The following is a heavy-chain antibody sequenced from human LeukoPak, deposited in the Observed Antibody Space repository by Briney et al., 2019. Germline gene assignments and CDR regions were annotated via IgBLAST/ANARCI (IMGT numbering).Heavy chain of an antibody. Sequence: ASVKVSCKASGYAFTGYYMHWVRQAPGQGLEWMGRINPNSGGTNYAQKFQGRVTMTRDTSISTAYMELSRLRSDGTAVYYCARLRSWGDRYFDYWGQGTLVTVSS. D-gene: IGHD3-16*01. V-gene: IGHV1-2*06. CDR1: GYAFTGYY. J-gene: IGHJ4*02. CDR3: ARLRSWGDRYFDY. CDR2: INPNSGGT.